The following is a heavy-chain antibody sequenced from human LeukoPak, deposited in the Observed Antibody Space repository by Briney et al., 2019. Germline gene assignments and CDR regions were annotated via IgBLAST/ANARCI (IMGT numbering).Heavy chain of an antibody. J-gene: IGHJ6*03. D-gene: IGHD3-16*01. CDR2: IYYSGST. CDR3: AGLGEVFTATIYYMDV. V-gene: IGHV4-30-2*01. Sequence: SETLSLTCSVSGGSLSNGAYYWSWIRQPPGKGLEWIGYIYYSGSTYYNPSLKSRVTISVDRSKNQFSLKLSSVTAADTAVYYCAGLGEVFTATIYYMDVWGKGTTVTVSS. CDR1: GGSLSNGAYY.